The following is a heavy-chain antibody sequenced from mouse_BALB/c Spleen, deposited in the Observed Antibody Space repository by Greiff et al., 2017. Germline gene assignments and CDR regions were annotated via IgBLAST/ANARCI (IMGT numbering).Heavy chain of an antibody. CDR3: ARHGYDDYFDY. Sequence: EVQLQQSGPELVKPGASVKISCKASGYTFTDYNMHWVKQSHGKSLEWIGYIYPYNGGTGYNQKFKSKATLTVDNSSSTAYMELRSLTSEDSAVYYCARHGYDDYFDYWGQGTTLTVSS. J-gene: IGHJ2*01. D-gene: IGHD2-2*01. CDR2: IYPYNGGT. CDR1: GYTFTDYN. V-gene: IGHV1S29*02.